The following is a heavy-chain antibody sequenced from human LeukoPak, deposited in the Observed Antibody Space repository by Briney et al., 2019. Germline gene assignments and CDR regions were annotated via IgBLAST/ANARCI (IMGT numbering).Heavy chain of an antibody. CDR1: GFTFTTYS. J-gene: IGHJ4*02. CDR3: ARGHTAVTRHFDF. V-gene: IGHV3-21*01. Sequence: EGSLRLSCEASGFTFTTYSMTWVRQAPGKGLEWVSIISSGSSAIFSADALKGRFTISRDDAKNLLYLDMNSLRAEDTAVYYCARGHTAVTRHFDFWGQGTLVTVSS. CDR2: ISSGSSAI. D-gene: IGHD4-17*01.